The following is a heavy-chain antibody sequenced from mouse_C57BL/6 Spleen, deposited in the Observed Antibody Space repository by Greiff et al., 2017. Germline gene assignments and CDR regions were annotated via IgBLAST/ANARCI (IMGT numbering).Heavy chain of an antibody. CDR2: IDPSDSYT. CDR1: GYTFTSYW. V-gene: IGHV1-69*01. CDR3: ARGTTGVARYAMDY. D-gene: IGHD1-1*01. Sequence: VQLKQPGAELVMPGASVKLSCKASGYTFTSYWMHWVKQRPGQGLEWIGEIDPSDSYTNYNQKFKGKSTLSVDKSSSTAYMQLSSLTSEDSAVYYCARGTTGVARYAMDYWGQGTSVTVSS. J-gene: IGHJ4*01.